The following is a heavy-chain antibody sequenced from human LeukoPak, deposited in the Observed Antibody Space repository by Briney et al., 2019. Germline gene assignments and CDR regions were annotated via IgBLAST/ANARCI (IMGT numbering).Heavy chain of an antibody. V-gene: IGHV1-18*04. CDR1: GYTFTGYY. CDR2: ISAYNGNT. D-gene: IGHD2/OR15-2a*01. Sequence: ASVKVSCKASGYTFTGYYMHWVRQAPGQGLEWMGWISAYNGNTNYAQKLQGRVTMTTGTSTSTAYMELRSLRSDDTAVYYCARYYGPIPFLDYWGQGTLVTVSS. CDR3: ARYYGPIPFLDY. J-gene: IGHJ4*02.